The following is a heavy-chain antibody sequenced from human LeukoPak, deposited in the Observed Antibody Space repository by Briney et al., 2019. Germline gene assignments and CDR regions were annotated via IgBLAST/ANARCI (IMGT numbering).Heavy chain of an antibody. CDR3: ARSRAYDYHFDI. Sequence: SETLSLTCTVSGVSISSYYWSGIRQSPGKGLEWIGYIFYSGSTNYNPSLKSRVTISVDTSKNQFSLKLTSVTAADTAVYYCARSRAYDYHFDIWGQGTLVTVSS. V-gene: IGHV4-59*01. CDR2: IFYSGST. J-gene: IGHJ4*02. D-gene: IGHD5-12*01. CDR1: GVSISSYY.